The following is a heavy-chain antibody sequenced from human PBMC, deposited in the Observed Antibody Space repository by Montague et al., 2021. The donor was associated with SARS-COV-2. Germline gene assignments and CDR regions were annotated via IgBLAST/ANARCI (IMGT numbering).Heavy chain of an antibody. D-gene: IGHD3-22*01. V-gene: IGHV3-21*01. Sequence: SLRLSCAASGFTFSSYSMNWVRQAPGKGLEWVSSISSSSYIYYADSVKGRFTISRDNAKNSLYLQMNSLRAEGTAVYYCARVWNYYDSSGYYLCYFDYWGQGALVTVSS. CDR1: GFTFSSYS. CDR2: ISSSSYI. J-gene: IGHJ4*02. CDR3: ARVWNYYDSSGYYLCYFDY.